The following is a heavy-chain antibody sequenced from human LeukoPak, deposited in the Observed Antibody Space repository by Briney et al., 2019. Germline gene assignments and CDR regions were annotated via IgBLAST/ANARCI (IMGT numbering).Heavy chain of an antibody. CDR3: CRVACDSGFCNVDY. D-gene: IGHD3-22*01. CDR2: IYTSGST. J-gene: IGHJ4*02. CDR1: GGSISSGSYY. V-gene: IGHV4-61*02. Sequence: PSQTLSLTCTVSGGSISSGSYYWSWIRQPAGKGLEWIGRIYTSGSTNYNPSLKSRVTISVDTSKNQFSLELKSVTAADTAVYYCCRVACDSGFCNVDYWGQGTLVPVTS.